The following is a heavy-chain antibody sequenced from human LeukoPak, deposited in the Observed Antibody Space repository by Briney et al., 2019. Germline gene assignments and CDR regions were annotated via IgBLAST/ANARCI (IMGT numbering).Heavy chain of an antibody. Sequence: PGGSLRLSCAASGFAFSTYWMNWVRQAPGKGLEWVSAISGSGGSTYYADSVKGRFTISRDNSKNTLYLQMNSLRAEDTAVYYCAKAGDGYNYLLYFDYWGQGTLVTVSS. J-gene: IGHJ4*02. CDR2: ISGSGGST. CDR3: AKAGDGYNYLLYFDY. CDR1: GFAFSTYW. D-gene: IGHD5-24*01. V-gene: IGHV3-23*01.